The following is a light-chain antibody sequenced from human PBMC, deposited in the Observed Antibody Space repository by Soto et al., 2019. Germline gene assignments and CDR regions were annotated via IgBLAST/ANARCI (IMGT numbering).Light chain of an antibody. CDR2: DAS. V-gene: IGKV1-33*01. CDR3: QPEGKPPPWT. Sequence: DIQMTQSPSSLSASVGDRVTITCQASQDISNYLNWYQQKPGKAPKLLIYDASNLETGVPSRFSGSGSGTDFTFTHNNLAAENISTYYLQPEGKPPPWTFGQGAKGGNQT. CDR1: QDISNY. J-gene: IGKJ1*01.